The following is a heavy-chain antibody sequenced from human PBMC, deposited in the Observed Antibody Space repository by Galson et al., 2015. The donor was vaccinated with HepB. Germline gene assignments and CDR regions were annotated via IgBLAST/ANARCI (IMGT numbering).Heavy chain of an antibody. Sequence: SVKVSCKASGGTFSSYTISWVRQAPGQGLEWMGRIIPILGIANYAQKFQGRVTITADKSTSTAYMELSSLRSEDTAVYYCARGSMVRGVTRDYYYYGMDVWGQGTTVTVSS. CDR2: IIPILGIA. CDR3: ARGSMVRGVTRDYYYYGMDV. D-gene: IGHD3-10*01. V-gene: IGHV1-69*02. CDR1: GGTFSSYT. J-gene: IGHJ6*02.